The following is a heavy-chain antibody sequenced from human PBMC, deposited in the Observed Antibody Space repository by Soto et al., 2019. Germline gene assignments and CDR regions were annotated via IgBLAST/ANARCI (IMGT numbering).Heavy chain of an antibody. CDR1: GGSISSYY. D-gene: IGHD2-15*01. J-gene: IGHJ6*02. CDR3: ARDSGGRRYYYYGMDV. V-gene: IGHV4-59*01. CDR2: IYYSGST. Sequence: SETLSLTCTVSGGSISSYYWSWIRQPPGKGLEWIGYIYYSGSTNYNPSLKSRVTISVDTSKDQFSLKLSSVTAADTAVYYCARDSGGRRYYYYGMDVWGQGTLVTVSS.